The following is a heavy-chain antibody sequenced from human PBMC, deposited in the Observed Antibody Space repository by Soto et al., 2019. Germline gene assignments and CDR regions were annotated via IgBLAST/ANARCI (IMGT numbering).Heavy chain of an antibody. V-gene: IGHV5-51*01. Sequence: GASLKISCKGSGYSFTSYWIGWVRQMPGIGMEWMGIIYPGDSDTRYSPSFQGQVTISADKSISTAYLQWSSLKASDTAMYYCARQVSGRDGYSGIDEWGQGAPVTVSS. CDR1: GYSFTSYW. CDR2: IYPGDSDT. J-gene: IGHJ4*02. CDR3: ARQVSGRDGYSGIDE. D-gene: IGHD5-18*01.